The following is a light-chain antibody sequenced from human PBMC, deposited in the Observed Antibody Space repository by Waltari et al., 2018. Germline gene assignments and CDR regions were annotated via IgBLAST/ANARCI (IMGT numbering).Light chain of an antibody. J-gene: IGKJ1*01. CDR2: AAS. CDR3: QQSFSTPQT. Sequence: DVQMTQSPSSLSASVGARVTITCRASQTISWFLNWYQQKPGKAPKLLIYAASSLQGGVPSRFSGGGSGKDFTLTISSLQPEDFATYYCQQSFSTPQTFGLGTKVEIK. V-gene: IGKV1-39*01. CDR1: QTISWF.